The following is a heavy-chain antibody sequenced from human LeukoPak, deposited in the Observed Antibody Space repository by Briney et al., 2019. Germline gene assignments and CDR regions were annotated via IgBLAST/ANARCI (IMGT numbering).Heavy chain of an antibody. Sequence: SVTLSLTCTVSGGSISSYYWSWIRQPPGKGLEWIGSIYYSGSTYYNPSLKSRVTISVDTSKNQFSLKLSSVTAADTAVYYCAATSTYYDILTGYYSPGWDYWGQGTLVTVSS. V-gene: IGHV4-59*05. CDR1: GGSISSYY. CDR3: AATSTYYDILTGYYSPGWDY. D-gene: IGHD3-9*01. CDR2: IYYSGST. J-gene: IGHJ4*02.